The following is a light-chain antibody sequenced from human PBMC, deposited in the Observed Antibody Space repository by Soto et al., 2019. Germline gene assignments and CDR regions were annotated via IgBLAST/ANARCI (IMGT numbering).Light chain of an antibody. CDR3: QQYGSSPLT. CDR1: QSVSSSY. V-gene: IGKV3-20*01. Sequence: EIVLTQSPGTLSLSPGERATLSCRASQSVSSSYLAWYQQKPGQAPRLLIYGPSSRAAGIPDRFSGSGSGTDFTLTISRLEPEDFAVYYCQQYGSSPLTFGGGTKVEI. CDR2: GPS. J-gene: IGKJ4*01.